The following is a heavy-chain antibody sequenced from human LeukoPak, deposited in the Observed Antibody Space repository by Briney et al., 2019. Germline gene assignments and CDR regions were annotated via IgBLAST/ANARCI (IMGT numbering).Heavy chain of an antibody. CDR3: ARGSLTVTTLTYYMDV. CDR2: IIPIFGTA. Sequence: SVKVSCKASEGTFSSYAISWVRQAPGQGLEWMGGIIPIFGTANYAQKFQGRVTITTDESTSTAYMELSSLRSEDTAVYYCARGSLTVTTLTYYMDVWGKGTTVTVSS. J-gene: IGHJ6*03. CDR1: EGTFSSYA. V-gene: IGHV1-69*05. D-gene: IGHD4-17*01.